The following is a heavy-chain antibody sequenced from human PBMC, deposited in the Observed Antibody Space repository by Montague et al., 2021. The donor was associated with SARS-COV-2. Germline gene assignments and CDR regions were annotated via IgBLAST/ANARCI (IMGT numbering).Heavy chain of an antibody. CDR1: GGSISSSCYY. CDR3: ASPTYYYDSSGSDALDI. J-gene: IGHJ3*02. CDR2: INYSRST. D-gene: IGHD3-22*01. Sequence: SETLSLTCTVSGGSISSSCYYWGWLRPPPGMGLEWYSSINYSRSTYYNPSHKSRVTIYVDTSKNQFSLKLSSVTAADTAVYYCASPTYYYDSSGSDALDIWGQGTMVTVSS. V-gene: IGHV4-39*01.